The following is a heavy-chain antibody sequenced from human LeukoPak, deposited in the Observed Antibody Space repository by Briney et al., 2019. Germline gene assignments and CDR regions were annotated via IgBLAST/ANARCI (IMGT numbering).Heavy chain of an antibody. CDR3: AKDLVGGSEIDY. CDR2: IGYDGSNK. Sequence: GGSLRLSCAASGFNFYIYGMLWVGQARGGGREGVAVIGYDGSNKYSVDSVKGQFTITRDNSKNTLYLQMKSLRAEDTAVYYCAKDLVGGSEIDYWGQGALGTVSS. V-gene: IGHV3-30*02. CDR1: GFNFYIYG. D-gene: IGHD2-15*01. J-gene: IGHJ4*02.